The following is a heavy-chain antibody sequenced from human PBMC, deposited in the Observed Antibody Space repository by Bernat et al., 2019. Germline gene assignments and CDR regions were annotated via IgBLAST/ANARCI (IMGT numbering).Heavy chain of an antibody. CDR2: IYTSGST. V-gene: IGHV4-61*02. CDR1: GGSISSGSYY. CDR3: TTSQTYYDGSGSYNYYYYGMDV. Sequence: QVQLQESGPGLVKPSQTLSLTCTVSGGSISSGSYYWSWIRQPAGKGLEWIGRIYTSGSTNYNPSLKSRVTISVDTSKNQFSLKLSSVTAADTAVYYCTTSQTYYDGSGSYNYYYYGMDVWGQGTTVTVSS. J-gene: IGHJ6*02. D-gene: IGHD3-10*01.